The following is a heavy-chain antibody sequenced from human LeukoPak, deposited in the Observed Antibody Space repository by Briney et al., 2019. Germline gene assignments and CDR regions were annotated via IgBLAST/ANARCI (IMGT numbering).Heavy chain of an antibody. V-gene: IGHV1-2*02. Sequence: ASVKVSCKASGYTFTGYYMHWVRQARGQGLEGMGWINPNSGGTNYAQKFQGRVTMTRDTSISTAYMELSRLRSDDTAVYYCARGPERFSDGEWFDPWGQGTLVTVSS. J-gene: IGHJ5*02. CDR2: INPNSGGT. D-gene: IGHD5-24*01. CDR1: GYTFTGYY. CDR3: ARGPERFSDGEWFDP.